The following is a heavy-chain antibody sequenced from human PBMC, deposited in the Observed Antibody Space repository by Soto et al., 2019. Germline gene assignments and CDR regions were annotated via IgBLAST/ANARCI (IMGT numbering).Heavy chain of an antibody. J-gene: IGHJ6*02. D-gene: IGHD2-21*02. CDR1: GFTFSSYG. CDR2: IWYDGSNK. V-gene: IGHV3-33*01. Sequence: PGGSLRLSCAASGFTFSSYGMHWVRQAPGKGLEWVAVIWYDGSNKYYADSVKGRFTISRDNSKNTLYLQMNSLRAEDTAVYYCARDGGYCGGDCYSPLDVWGQGTTVTVSS. CDR3: ARDGGYCGGDCYSPLDV.